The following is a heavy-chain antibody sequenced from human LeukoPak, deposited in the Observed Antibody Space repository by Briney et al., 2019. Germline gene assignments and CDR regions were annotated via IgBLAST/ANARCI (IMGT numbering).Heavy chain of an antibody. D-gene: IGHD1-26*01. CDR3: ARDPYSGSYSDYYYYYMDV. CDR1: GFTFSSYW. CDR2: INSDGSST. V-gene: IGHV3-74*01. J-gene: IGHJ6*03. Sequence: GGSLRLSCAASGFTFSSYWMHWVRQAPGKGLVWVSRINSDGSSTSYAGSVKGRFTISRDNAKNSLYLQLNSLRAEDTAVYYCARDPYSGSYSDYYYYYMDVWGKGTTVTVSS.